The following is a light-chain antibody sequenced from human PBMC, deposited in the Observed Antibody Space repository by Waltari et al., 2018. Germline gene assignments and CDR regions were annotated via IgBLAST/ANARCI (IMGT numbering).Light chain of an antibody. CDR3: AAWDDSLSGWV. CDR2: RNN. V-gene: IGLV1-47*01. J-gene: IGLJ3*02. CDR1: SSNIGSHY. Sequence: QSVLTQPPSPSGTPGQRVTIPSSGRSSNIGSHYVYWYQQLPGTAPKLFIYRNNQWPTGVPDRFSGSKSGTSASLAISGLRSEDEADYYCAAWDDSLSGWVFGGGTKLTVL.